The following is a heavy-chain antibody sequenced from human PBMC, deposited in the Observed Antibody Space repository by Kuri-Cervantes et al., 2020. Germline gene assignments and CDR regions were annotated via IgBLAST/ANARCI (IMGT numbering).Heavy chain of an antibody. CDR3: TRVLEVVPAAILDPDAFDI. Sequence: GGSLRLSCAASGFTFDDYAMHWVRQAPGKGLEWVSGISWNSGSIGYADSVKGRFTISRDNAKNSLYLQMNSLRAEDTAVYYCTRVLEVVPAAILDPDAFDIWGQGTMVTVSS. J-gene: IGHJ3*02. V-gene: IGHV3-9*01. CDR2: ISWNSGSI. CDR1: GFTFDDYA. D-gene: IGHD2-2*02.